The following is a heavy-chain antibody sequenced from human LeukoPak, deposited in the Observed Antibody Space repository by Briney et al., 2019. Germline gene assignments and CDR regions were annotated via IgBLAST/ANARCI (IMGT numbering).Heavy chain of an antibody. V-gene: IGHV1-3*01. D-gene: IGHD6-13*01. Sequence: KFQGRVTITRDTSASTAYMELSSLRSEDTAVYYCARGCSSSCPYGMDVWGQGTTVTVSS. CDR3: ARGCSSSCPYGMDV. J-gene: IGHJ6*02.